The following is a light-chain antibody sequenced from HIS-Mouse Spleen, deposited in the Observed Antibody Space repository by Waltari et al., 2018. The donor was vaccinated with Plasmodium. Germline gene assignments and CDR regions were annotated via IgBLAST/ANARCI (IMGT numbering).Light chain of an antibody. CDR2: DVS. Sequence: QSALTQPRSVSGSPGQSVTISCTGTSSDVGGYNYVSWYHQHPGKAPKLSIYDVSKRPAGVPDRFSASKSGNTASLTISGLQAEDEADYYCCSYAGSYTLVFGGGTKLTVL. CDR3: CSYAGSYTLV. V-gene: IGLV2-11*01. J-gene: IGLJ2*01. CDR1: SSDVGGYNY.